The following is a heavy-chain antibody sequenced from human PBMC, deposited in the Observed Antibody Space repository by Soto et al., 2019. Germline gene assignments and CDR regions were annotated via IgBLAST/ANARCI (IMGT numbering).Heavy chain of an antibody. J-gene: IGHJ4*02. CDR3: ARATYDYAPDY. Sequence: EVQLVESGGGLVKPGGSLRLSCAASGFTFNNYTMNWVRQAPGKGLECVSSITSTSYIYYADSVKGRFTISRDNPKNSLYLQLTSLRAEDTAVYYCARATYDYAPDYWGQGTLVTVSS. V-gene: IGHV3-21*01. CDR2: ITSTSYI. CDR1: GFTFNNYT. D-gene: IGHD5-12*01.